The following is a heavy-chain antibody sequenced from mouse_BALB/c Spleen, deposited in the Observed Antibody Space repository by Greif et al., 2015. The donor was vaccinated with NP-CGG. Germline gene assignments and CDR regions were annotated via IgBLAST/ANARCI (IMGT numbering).Heavy chain of an antibody. D-gene: IGHD2-4*01. Sequence: QVQLQQSGAELVKPGASVKLSCKASGYTFTSYYMYWVKQRPGQGLEWIGEINPSNGGTNFNEKFKSKATLTVDKSSSTAYMQLSSLTSEDSAVYYCTRRDYDYDYAMDYWGQGTSVTVSS. CDR3: TRRDYDYDYAMDY. CDR2: INPSNGGT. CDR1: GYTFTSYY. J-gene: IGHJ4*01. V-gene: IGHV1S81*02.